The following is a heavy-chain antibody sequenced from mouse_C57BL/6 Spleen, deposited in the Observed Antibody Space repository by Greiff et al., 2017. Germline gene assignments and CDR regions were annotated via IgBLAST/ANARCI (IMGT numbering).Heavy chain of an antibody. J-gene: IGHJ2*01. CDR2: INPNNGGT. Sequence: VQLQQSGPELVKPGASVKISCKASGYTFTDYYMNWVKQSHGKSLEWIGDINPNNGGTSYNQKFKGKATLTVDKSSSTAYMELRSLTSEDSAVYYCARRIIFYGSIDYWGQGTTLTVSS. CDR3: ARRIIFYGSIDY. CDR1: GYTFTDYY. V-gene: IGHV1-26*01. D-gene: IGHD1-1*01.